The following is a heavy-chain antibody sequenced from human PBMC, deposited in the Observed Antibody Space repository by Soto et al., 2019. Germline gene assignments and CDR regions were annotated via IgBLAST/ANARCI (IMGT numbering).Heavy chain of an antibody. Sequence: PGGSLRLSCAASGFTFSSNSMNWVRQAPGKGPEWISYISSSSSTIYADSVKGRFTISRDNAKNSLYLQMNSLRDEDTAVYYCARVIWSGHLTSDLWGQGTLVTVSS. CDR2: ISSSSSTI. J-gene: IGHJ5*02. CDR3: ARVIWSGHLTSDL. V-gene: IGHV3-48*02. D-gene: IGHD3-3*01. CDR1: GFTFSSNS.